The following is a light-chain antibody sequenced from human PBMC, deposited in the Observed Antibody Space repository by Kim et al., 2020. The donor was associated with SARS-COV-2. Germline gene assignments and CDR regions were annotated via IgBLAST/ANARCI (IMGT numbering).Light chain of an antibody. CDR2: TTH. CDR3: VLYMGSGGWV. V-gene: IGLV8-61*01. J-gene: IGLJ3*02. CDR1: SGSGTTGDY. Sequence: TRTCVCASGSGTTGDYPGRYRWPPGHAPRTLIYTTHTRSSGVPDRFSGSILGDKATHSIGVAQADDESSYYCVLYMGSGGWVFGGGTKLTVL.